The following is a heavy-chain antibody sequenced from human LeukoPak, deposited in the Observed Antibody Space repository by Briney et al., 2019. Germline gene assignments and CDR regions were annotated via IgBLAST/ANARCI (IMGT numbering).Heavy chain of an antibody. CDR3: AKRSDYYYMDV. V-gene: IGHV3-30*02. CDR1: GFTFSSYG. Sequence: GGSLRLSCAASGFTFSSYGMHWVRQAPGKGLEWVAFIRYDGSNKYYADSVKGRFTISRDNSKNTLYLQMNSLRAEDTAVYYCAKRSDYYYMDVWGKGTTVTISS. CDR2: IRYDGSNK. J-gene: IGHJ6*03.